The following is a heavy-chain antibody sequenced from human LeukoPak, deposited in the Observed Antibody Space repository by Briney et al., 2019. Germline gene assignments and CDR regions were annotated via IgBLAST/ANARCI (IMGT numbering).Heavy chain of an antibody. CDR2: ISSSSSYI. CDR3: ARDSGQQQLVAFDY. Sequence: GGSLRLSCAASGFTFSSYSMNWVRQAPGKGLEWVSSISSSSSYIYYADSVKGRFTISRDNAKNSLYLQMNSLRAEDTAVYYCARDSGQQQLVAFDYWGQGTLVTVSS. J-gene: IGHJ4*02. CDR1: GFTFSSYS. V-gene: IGHV3-21*01. D-gene: IGHD6-13*01.